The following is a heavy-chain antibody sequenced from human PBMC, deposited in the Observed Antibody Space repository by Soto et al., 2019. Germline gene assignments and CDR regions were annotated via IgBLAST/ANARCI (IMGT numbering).Heavy chain of an antibody. Sequence: ASVKVSCKASGYTFRSYGISWVRQAPGQGLEWVGWISAYNGDTHYAPKFQDRITLTTETSTDTAYMELRSLRLDDTAVYYCARDWSRYYDNSGLSWFYWGQGSVVTVSS. CDR1: GYTFRSYG. CDR3: ARDWSRYYDNSGLSWFY. V-gene: IGHV1-18*04. J-gene: IGHJ4*02. CDR2: ISAYNGDT. D-gene: IGHD3-22*01.